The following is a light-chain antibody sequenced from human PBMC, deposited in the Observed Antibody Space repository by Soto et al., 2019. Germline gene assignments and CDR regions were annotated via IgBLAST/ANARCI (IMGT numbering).Light chain of an antibody. V-gene: IGLV2-14*03. J-gene: IGLJ2*01. CDR3: SSYTSSSTPVV. Sequence: QSALTQPASVSGSPGQSITISCTGTSSDVGGYNYVSWYQQHPGKVPKLMIYDVSYRPSGVSNRFSGSKSGNTASLTISGLQAEDEADYYCSSYTSSSTPVVFGGGTKVTVL. CDR2: DVS. CDR1: SSDVGGYNY.